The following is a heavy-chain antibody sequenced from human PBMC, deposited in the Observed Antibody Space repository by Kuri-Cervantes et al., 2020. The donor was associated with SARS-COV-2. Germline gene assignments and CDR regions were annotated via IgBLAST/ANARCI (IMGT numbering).Heavy chain of an antibody. Sequence: GGSLRLSCAASGFTFGSYAMSWVRQAPGKGLEWVSAISGSGGSTCYADSVKGRFTISRDNSKNTLYLQMNSLRAEDTAVYYCAKDREYSSSIGQVDYWGQGTLVTVSS. CDR2: ISGSGGST. V-gene: IGHV3-23*01. CDR1: GFTFGSYA. CDR3: AKDREYSSSIGQVDY. J-gene: IGHJ4*02. D-gene: IGHD6-6*01.